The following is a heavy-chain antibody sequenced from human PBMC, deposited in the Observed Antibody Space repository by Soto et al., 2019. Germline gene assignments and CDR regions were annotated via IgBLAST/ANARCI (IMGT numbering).Heavy chain of an antibody. CDR2: MNPNSSNT. V-gene: IGHV1-8*01. CDR3: ARGNSRLVRYYYYGMDV. D-gene: IGHD6-19*01. Sequence: ASVKVSCKASGYTFTSYDINWVRQATGQGLEWMGWMNPNSSNTGYAQKFQGRVTMTRNTSISTAYMELSSLRSEDTAVYYCARGNSRLVRYYYYGMDVWGQGTTVTVSS. CDR1: GYTFTSYD. J-gene: IGHJ6*02.